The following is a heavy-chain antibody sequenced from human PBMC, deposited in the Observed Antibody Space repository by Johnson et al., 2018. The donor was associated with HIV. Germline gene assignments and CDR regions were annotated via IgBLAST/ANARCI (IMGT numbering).Heavy chain of an antibody. V-gene: IGHV3-20*04. CDR1: GFTFDDYG. CDR3: ARGKGASVGLDTYDI. CDR2: INWNGGST. Sequence: VQLVESGGGVVQPGRSLRLSCAASGFTFDDYGMSWVRQVPGQGLEWVSGINWNGGSTGYADSMRGRVTISRDNAKNSLYLEINGLRADDTALYFCARGKGASVGLDTYDIWGQGTMVIVSS. J-gene: IGHJ3*02. D-gene: IGHD3-9*01.